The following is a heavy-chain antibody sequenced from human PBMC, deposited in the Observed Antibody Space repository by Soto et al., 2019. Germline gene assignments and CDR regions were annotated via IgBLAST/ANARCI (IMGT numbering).Heavy chain of an antibody. Sequence: NPSETLSLTCAVYGGSFSGYYWSWIRQPPGKGLEWIGEINHSGSTNYNPSLKSRVTISVDTSKNQFSLKLSSVTAADTAVYYCARDFQGRGRGFGELYKDLGAFDYWGQGTLVTVSS. CDR3: ARDFQGRGRGFGELYKDLGAFDY. V-gene: IGHV4-34*01. D-gene: IGHD3-10*01. J-gene: IGHJ4*02. CDR2: INHSGST. CDR1: GGSFSGYY.